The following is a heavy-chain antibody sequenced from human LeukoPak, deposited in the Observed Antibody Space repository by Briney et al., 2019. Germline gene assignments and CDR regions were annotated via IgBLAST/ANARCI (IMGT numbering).Heavy chain of an antibody. J-gene: IGHJ5*02. CDR1: GGSFSSYA. V-gene: IGHV1-69*13. D-gene: IGHD6-13*01. CDR2: IIPIFGTA. CDR3: ARDRIAAAGFRQNWFDP. Sequence: SVKVSCKASGGSFSSYAISWVRQAPGQGLEWMGGIIPIFGTANYAQKFQGRVTITADESTSTAYMELSSLRSEDTAVYYCARDRIAAAGFRQNWFDPWGQGTLVTVSS.